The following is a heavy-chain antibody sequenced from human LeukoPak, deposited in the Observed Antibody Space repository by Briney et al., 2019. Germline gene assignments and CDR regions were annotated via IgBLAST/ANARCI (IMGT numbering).Heavy chain of an antibody. Sequence: ASVKVSCKASGYTFTSYGISWVRQAPGQGLEWMGWISAYNGNTNYAQKLQGGVTMTTDTSTSTAYMELRSLRSDDTAVYYCARPAYYYDSSGYLVDLDYYYYGMDVWGQGTTVTVSS. J-gene: IGHJ6*02. D-gene: IGHD3-22*01. CDR2: ISAYNGNT. CDR1: GYTFTSYG. V-gene: IGHV1-18*01. CDR3: ARPAYYYDSSGYLVDLDYYYYGMDV.